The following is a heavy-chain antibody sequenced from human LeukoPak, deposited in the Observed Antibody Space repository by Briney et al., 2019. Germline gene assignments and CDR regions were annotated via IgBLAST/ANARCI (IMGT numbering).Heavy chain of an antibody. D-gene: IGHD2-2*01. CDR2: INPNSGGT. CDR1: GYTFTGYY. Sequence: ASVKVSCKASGYTFTGYYMHWVRQAPGQGLEWMGWINPNSGGTNYAQKFQGRVTMTRDTSISTAYMELSRLRSDDTAVYYCARNYKSSTNAAPDYWGRGTLVTVSS. J-gene: IGHJ4*02. CDR3: ARNYKSSTNAAPDY. V-gene: IGHV1-2*02.